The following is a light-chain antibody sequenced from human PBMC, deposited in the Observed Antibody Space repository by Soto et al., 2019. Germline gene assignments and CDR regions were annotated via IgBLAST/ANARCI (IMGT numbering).Light chain of an antibody. CDR2: AAS. CDR1: QGISTS. V-gene: IGKV1-16*02. J-gene: IGKJ2*01. Sequence: DIQMTQSPSSLSASVGDRVTVTCRASQGISTSLXXXXXKPXKAPVSLLYAASALRSGVPSKFSGSGSGTHFTLTINSLQPEDFAPYFCQQYESYPYTFGQGTTVDIK. CDR3: QQYESYPYT.